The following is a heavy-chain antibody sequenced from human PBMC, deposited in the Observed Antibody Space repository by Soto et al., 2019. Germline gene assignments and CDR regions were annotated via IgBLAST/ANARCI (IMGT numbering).Heavy chain of an antibody. J-gene: IGHJ4*02. CDR2: SIPMIGRT. CDR1: GGTFNNYG. Sequence: QVQLVQSGAEVKKPGSSVKVSCKASGGTFNNYGMGWVRQAPGQGLEWMGGSIPMIGRTNYEQKFQGRLTLTADASRSTAYMELRSLRSDDTAVYYCASWDYDVLTGYSYDDWGQGTLVTVSS. CDR3: ASWDYDVLTGYSYDD. V-gene: IGHV1-69*01. D-gene: IGHD3-9*01.